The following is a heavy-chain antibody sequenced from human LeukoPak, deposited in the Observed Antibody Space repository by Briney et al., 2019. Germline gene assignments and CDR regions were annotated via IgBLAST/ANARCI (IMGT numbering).Heavy chain of an antibody. D-gene: IGHD6-6*01. Sequence: RPGGSLRLSCAASGFTFSSYAMGWVRQAPGKGLGWVSAISGSGGSTYYADSVKGRFTISRDNSKNTLYLQMNSLRAEDTAVYYCAKGLIEYGSSGLIFDYWGQGTLVTVSS. CDR1: GFTFSSYA. V-gene: IGHV3-23*01. CDR3: AKGLIEYGSSGLIFDY. J-gene: IGHJ4*02. CDR2: ISGSGGST.